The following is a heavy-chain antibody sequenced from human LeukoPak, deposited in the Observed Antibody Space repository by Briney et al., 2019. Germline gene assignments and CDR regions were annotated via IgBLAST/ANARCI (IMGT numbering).Heavy chain of an antibody. Sequence: SETLSLTCTVSGGSISTYYWSWIRQPAGKGLEWIGRIYTYGDTNYNPSLKSRVTMSVDTTKNQFSLKLSSVIAADTAVYYCATRVGGGSSYYFDYWGQGTLVTVSS. CDR2: IYTYGDT. V-gene: IGHV4-4*07. CDR1: GGSISTYY. CDR3: ATRVGGGSSYYFDY. D-gene: IGHD6-6*01. J-gene: IGHJ4*02.